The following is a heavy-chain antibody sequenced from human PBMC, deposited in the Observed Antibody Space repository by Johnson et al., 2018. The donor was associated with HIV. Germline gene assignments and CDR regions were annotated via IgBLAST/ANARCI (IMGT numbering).Heavy chain of an antibody. Sequence: VQLVESGGGVVQPGRSLRLSCAASGFTFSTYAMHWVRQAPGKGLEWVTIISYDGINKYYADSVKGRFTISRDNSKDTLYLQMHSLRPEDTALYYCARDPPYGGNPSAFDVWGQGTMVTVSS. CDR3: ARDPPYGGNPSAFDV. V-gene: IGHV3-30-3*01. J-gene: IGHJ3*01. CDR1: GFTFSTYA. D-gene: IGHD4-23*01. CDR2: ISYDGINK.